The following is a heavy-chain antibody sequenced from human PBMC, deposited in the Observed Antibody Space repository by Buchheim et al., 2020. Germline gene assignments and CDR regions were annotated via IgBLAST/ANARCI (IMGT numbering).Heavy chain of an antibody. CDR3: AKNRGIVVVPAAIPWFDP. CDR1: GFTFSSYW. J-gene: IGHJ5*02. D-gene: IGHD2-2*02. CDR2: INGDGSST. Sequence: EVQLVESGGGLVQPGGSLRLSCAASGFTFSSYWMHWVRQAPGKGLVWVSRINGDGSSTSYADSVKGRFTISRDNAKNTLYLQMNSLRAEDTAVYYCAKNRGIVVVPAAIPWFDPWGQGTL. V-gene: IGHV3-74*01.